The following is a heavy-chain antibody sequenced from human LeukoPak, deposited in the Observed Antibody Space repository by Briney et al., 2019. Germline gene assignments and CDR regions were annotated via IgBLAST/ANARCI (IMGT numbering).Heavy chain of an antibody. CDR1: GYTFTSYD. V-gene: IGHV1-8*02. Sequence: ASVKVSCKASGYTFTSYDINWVRQATGQGLEWMGWMNPNSANADYAQKFQGRVTMTRDTSTSTVYMGLSSLRSEDTAVYYCARIRDGYNDAYDIWGQGTMVTVSS. D-gene: IGHD5-24*01. CDR2: MNPNSANA. CDR3: ARIRDGYNDAYDI. J-gene: IGHJ3*02.